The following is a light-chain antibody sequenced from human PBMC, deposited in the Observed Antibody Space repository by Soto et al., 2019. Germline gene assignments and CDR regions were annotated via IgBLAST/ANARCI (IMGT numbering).Light chain of an antibody. Sequence: DIQMTQSPSTLSASVGDRVTITCRASQSISSWLAWYQQKPGKAPKLLIYDASSLESGVPSRFSGSGSGTEFTLTISSLQPDGFATYCCQQYNSYSWTFGQGTKVEIK. CDR1: QSISSW. V-gene: IGKV1-5*01. J-gene: IGKJ1*01. CDR3: QQYNSYSWT. CDR2: DAS.